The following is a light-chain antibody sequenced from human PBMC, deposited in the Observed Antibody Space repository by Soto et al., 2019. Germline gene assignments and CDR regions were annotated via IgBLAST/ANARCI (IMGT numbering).Light chain of an antibody. V-gene: IGLV1-40*01. CDR1: SSNIGAGYD. Sequence: QSVLTQPPSVSGAPGQRVTISCPGSSSNIGAGYDVHWYQQLPGTAPKLLLYGNSNRPSGVPDRFSGYKSGPSASLAITGLQAEDEADYYCPSYDSSLSGWVFGGGTKVTVL. CDR3: PSYDSSLSGWV. CDR2: GNS. J-gene: IGLJ3*02.